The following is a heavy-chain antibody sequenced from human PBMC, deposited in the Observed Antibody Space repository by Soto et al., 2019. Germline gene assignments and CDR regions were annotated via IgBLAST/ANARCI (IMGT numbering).Heavy chain of an antibody. CDR3: AGEKVGTTFFDN. V-gene: IGHV4-38-2*02. J-gene: IGHJ4*02. Sequence: SETLSLTCNVSGFAISRGYYWSWVRQPPGKGLEWIGSIYPSVSSYHNPSLESRLTLSIDTSKNQFTLKLASVTVADTALYYCAGEKVGTTFFDNWGQGTHVTVSS. CDR2: IYPSVSS. CDR1: GFAISRGYY. D-gene: IGHD1-1*01.